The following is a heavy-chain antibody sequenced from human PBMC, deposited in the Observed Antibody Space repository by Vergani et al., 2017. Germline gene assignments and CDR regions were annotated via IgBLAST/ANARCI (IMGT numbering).Heavy chain of an antibody. J-gene: IGHJ6*03. CDR2: ISWHSGSI. V-gene: IGHV3-9*01. CDR3: ATFGDYYYYMDV. D-gene: IGHD3-10*01. Sequence: EVQLVESGGGLVQPGRSLRLSCAASGFTFDDYAMHWVRQAPGKGLEWVSGISWHSGSIGYADSVKGRFTISRDNSKNTLYLQMNSLRAEDTAVYYCATFGDYYYYMDVWGKGTTVTVSS. CDR1: GFTFDDYA.